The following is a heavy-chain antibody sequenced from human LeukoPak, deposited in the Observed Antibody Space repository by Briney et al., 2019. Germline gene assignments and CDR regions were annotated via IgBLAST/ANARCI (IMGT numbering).Heavy chain of an antibody. CDR2: ISSSSSYI. Sequence: GGSLRLSCAASGFTFSSYSMNWVRQAPGKGLEWVSSISSSSSYIYYADSVKGRFTISRDNAKNSLYLQMNSLRAEDTAVYCCASLDCSSTSCYGDDAFDIWGQGTMVTVSS. V-gene: IGHV3-21*01. D-gene: IGHD2-2*01. CDR1: GFTFSSYS. J-gene: IGHJ3*02. CDR3: ASLDCSSTSCYGDDAFDI.